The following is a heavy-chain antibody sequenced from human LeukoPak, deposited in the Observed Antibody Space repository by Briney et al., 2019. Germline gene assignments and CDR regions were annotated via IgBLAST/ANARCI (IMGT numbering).Heavy chain of an antibody. D-gene: IGHD3-22*01. CDR2: VRYDGSNK. CDR3: ARDGLVYYDSSGYYHDAFDI. Sequence: PGGSLRLSCAASGFTFSAYGMHWVRQAPGKGLEWLAFVRYDGSNKYYADSVKGRFTISRDYSRNMLYLQMNSLRAEDTAVYYCARDGLVYYDSSGYYHDAFDIWGQGTMVTVSS. CDR1: GFTFSAYG. J-gene: IGHJ3*02. V-gene: IGHV3-30*02.